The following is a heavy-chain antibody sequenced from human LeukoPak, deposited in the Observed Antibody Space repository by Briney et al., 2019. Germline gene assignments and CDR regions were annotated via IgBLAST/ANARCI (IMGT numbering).Heavy chain of an antibody. CDR3: AIGVGATLNWFDP. CDR1: GFTFSSYS. J-gene: IGHJ5*02. D-gene: IGHD1-26*01. CDR2: ISSSSSYI. V-gene: IGHV3-21*01. Sequence: GGSLRLSCAASGFTFSSYSMNWVRQAPGKGLEWVSSISSSSSYIYYADSVKGRFTISRDNAKNSLYLQMNSLRAEDTAVYYCAIGVGATLNWFDPWGQGTLVTVSS.